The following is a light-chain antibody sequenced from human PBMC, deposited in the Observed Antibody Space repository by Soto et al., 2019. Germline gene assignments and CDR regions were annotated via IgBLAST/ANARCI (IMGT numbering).Light chain of an antibody. CDR3: AAWDDRRNGDV. CDR2: INN. J-gene: IGLJ1*01. V-gene: IGLV1-44*01. CDR1: ASNIRSNP. Sequence: QSVLTQPPSASGTPGQRVTISFSGTASNIRSNPVNLYQQLPGTAHKLLIYINNQRHSWVNDRYSGFKSGTSASLAISGLQSEDEAGYYCAAWDDRRNGDVFGTGTKLTVL.